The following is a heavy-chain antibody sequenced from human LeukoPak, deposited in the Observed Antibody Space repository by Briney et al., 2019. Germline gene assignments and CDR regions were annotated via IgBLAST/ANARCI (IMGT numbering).Heavy chain of an antibody. CDR3: ARASITIFDLDY. V-gene: IGHV4-59*12. D-gene: IGHD3-3*01. CDR2: IYYSGST. Sequence: PSETLSLTCTVSGGSISSYYWSWIRQPPGKGLEWIGYIYYSGSTNYNPSLKSRVTISVDTSKNQFSLKLSSVTAADTAVYYCARASITIFDLDYWGQGTLVTVSS. J-gene: IGHJ4*02. CDR1: GGSISSYY.